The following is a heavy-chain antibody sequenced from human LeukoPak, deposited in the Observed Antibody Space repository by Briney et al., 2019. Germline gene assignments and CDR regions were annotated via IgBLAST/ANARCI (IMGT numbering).Heavy chain of an antibody. CDR3: ARGKTVYDRSGYYRGSDAFDI. J-gene: IGHJ3*02. Sequence: SETLSLTCAVYGGSFSGYYWSWIRQPPGKGLEWIGEINHSGSTNYNPSLKSRVTISVDTSKNQFSLKLSSVTAADTAVYYCARGKTVYDRSGYYRGSDAFDIWGQGTMVTVSS. D-gene: IGHD3-22*01. CDR1: GGSFSGYY. V-gene: IGHV4-34*01. CDR2: INHSGST.